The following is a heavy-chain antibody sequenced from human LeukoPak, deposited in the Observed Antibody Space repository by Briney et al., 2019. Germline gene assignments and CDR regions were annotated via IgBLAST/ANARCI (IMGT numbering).Heavy chain of an antibody. CDR1: GGTFSSYT. D-gene: IGHD5-12*01. CDR2: IIPILGIA. CDR3: ARGARGYSGYDPKIWFDP. J-gene: IGHJ5*02. Sequence: ASVKVSCKASGGTFSSYTISWVRQAPGQGLEWVGRIIPILGIANYAQKFQGRVTITADKSTSTAYMELSSLRSEDTAVYYCARGARGYSGYDPKIWFDPWGQGTLVTVSS. V-gene: IGHV1-69*02.